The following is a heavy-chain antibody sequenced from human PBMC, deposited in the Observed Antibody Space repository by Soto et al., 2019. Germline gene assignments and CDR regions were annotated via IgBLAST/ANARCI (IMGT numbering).Heavy chain of an antibody. J-gene: IGHJ6*03. D-gene: IGHD2-2*01. CDR3: ARDRYCSSTSCCFAYMDV. CDR2: IKQDGSEK. CDR1: GFTFSSYW. Sequence: PGGSLRLSCAASGFTFSSYWMSWFRQAPGKGLEWVANIKQDGSEKYYVDSVKGRFTISRDSAKNSLYLQMNSLRAEDTAVYYCARDRYCSSTSCCFAYMDVWGKGTTVTVSS. V-gene: IGHV3-7*01.